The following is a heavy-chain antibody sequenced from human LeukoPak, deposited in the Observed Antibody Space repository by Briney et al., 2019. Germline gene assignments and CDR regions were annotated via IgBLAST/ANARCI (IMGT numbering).Heavy chain of an antibody. CDR1: GFTFSSYN. D-gene: IGHD4-23*01. V-gene: IGHV3-48*02. CDR3: ARVAAGYSVNYFDY. CDR2: INSGSSTI. Sequence: GGSLRLPCAASGFTFSSYNMIRVRQPPGKGLEWTSYINSGSSTIYYADSVEGRFTISRDSAKNSLYLQMNSLRDEDAAVYYCARVAAGYSVNYFDYWGQGTLVTVSS. J-gene: IGHJ4*02.